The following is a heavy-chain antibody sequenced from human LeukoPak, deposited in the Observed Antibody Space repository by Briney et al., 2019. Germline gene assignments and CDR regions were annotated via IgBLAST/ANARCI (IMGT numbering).Heavy chain of an antibody. D-gene: IGHD3-16*02. Sequence: SETLSLTCAVYGGSFSGYYWSWIRQPPGKGLEWIGEINHSGSTNYNPSLKSRVTISVDTAKNQFSLKLSSVTAADTAVYYCARQYRNYVRGSYRQYNWFDPWGQGTLVTVSS. CDR1: GGSFSGYY. V-gene: IGHV4-34*01. CDR2: INHSGST. CDR3: ARQYRNYVRGSYRQYNWFDP. J-gene: IGHJ5*02.